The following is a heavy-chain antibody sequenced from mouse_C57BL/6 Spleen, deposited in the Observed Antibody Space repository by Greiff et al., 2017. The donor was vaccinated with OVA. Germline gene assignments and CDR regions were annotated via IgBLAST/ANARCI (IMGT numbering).Heavy chain of an antibody. CDR2: IYPGDGDT. D-gene: IGHD1-1*01. V-gene: IGHV1-82*01. J-gene: IGHJ3*01. CDR1: GYAFSSSW. CDR3: AREGAYGSPFAY. Sequence: QVQLQQSGPELVKPGASVKISCKASGYAFSSSWMNWVKQRPGKGLEWIGRIYPGDGDTNYNGKFKGKATLTADKSSSTAYMQLSSLTSEDSAVYFCAREGAYGSPFAYWGQGTLVTVSA.